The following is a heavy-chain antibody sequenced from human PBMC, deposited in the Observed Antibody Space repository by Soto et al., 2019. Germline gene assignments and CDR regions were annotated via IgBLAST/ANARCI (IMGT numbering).Heavy chain of an antibody. CDR2: INWNGGST. CDR3: ARDLAPSRYFDWLQAFDI. V-gene: IGHV3-20*04. J-gene: IGHJ3*02. D-gene: IGHD3-9*01. CDR1: GFTFDDYG. Sequence: SGGSLRLSCAASGFTFDDYGMSWVRQAPGKGLEWVSGINWNGGSTGYADSVKGRFTISRDNAKNSLYLQMNSLRAEDTALYYCARDLAPSRYFDWLQAFDIWGQGTMVTVSS.